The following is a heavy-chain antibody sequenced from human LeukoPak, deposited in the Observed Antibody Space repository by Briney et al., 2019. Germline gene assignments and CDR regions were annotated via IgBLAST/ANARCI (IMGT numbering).Heavy chain of an antibody. CDR1: GFTFSSYA. CDR2: ISGSGGSK. Sequence: GGSLRLSCAASGFTFSSYAMSWVRQAPGKGLEWVSAISGSGGSKYYANSVKGRFTISRDNSKNTLYLQMNSLRAEDTAVYYCAKDLRRNCSGGSCPWGQGTLVTVSS. CDR3: AKDLRRNCSGGSCP. D-gene: IGHD2-15*01. V-gene: IGHV3-23*01. J-gene: IGHJ5*02.